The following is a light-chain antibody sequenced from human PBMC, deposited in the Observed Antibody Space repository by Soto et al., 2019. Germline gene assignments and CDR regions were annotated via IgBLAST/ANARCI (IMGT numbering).Light chain of an antibody. CDR3: QQSYSTPHT. Sequence: DIQMTQSPSSLSASVGDRVTITCQASQDISNYLNWYQQGLGKALKLLIYKASTLKSGVPSRFSGSGSGTDFTLTISSLQPEDFATYYCQQSYSTPHTFGQGTRLEI. CDR1: QDISNY. V-gene: IGKV1-39*01. J-gene: IGKJ5*01. CDR2: KAS.